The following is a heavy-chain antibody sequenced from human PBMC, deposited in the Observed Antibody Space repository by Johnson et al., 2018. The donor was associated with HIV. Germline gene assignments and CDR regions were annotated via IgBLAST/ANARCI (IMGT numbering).Heavy chain of an antibody. D-gene: IGHD1-26*01. Sequence: VHLVESVGGVVRPVGSLRLSCASSGFTFDDYGMSWVRQAPGKVLEWVSGINWNGGSTGYADSVQGRFTISRDNAKNSLYLQMNNLRAEDTALYYCARRWELHSNAFDIWGQGTMVTVSS. J-gene: IGHJ3*02. CDR1: GFTFDDYG. V-gene: IGHV3-20*04. CDR3: ARRWELHSNAFDI. CDR2: INWNGGST.